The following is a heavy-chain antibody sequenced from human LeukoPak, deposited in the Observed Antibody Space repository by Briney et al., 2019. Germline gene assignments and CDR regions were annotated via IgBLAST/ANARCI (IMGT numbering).Heavy chain of an antibody. J-gene: IGHJ6*02. CDR3: ARDLSPYSYYDSSGYYGWYYGMDV. D-gene: IGHD3-22*01. CDR2: ISYDGSNK. V-gene: IGHV3-30-3*01. CDR1: GFAFSNFA. Sequence: GGSLRLSCAASGFAFSNFAMHWVRHAPGKGLEWVAVISYDGSNKYYADSVKGRFTISRDNSKNTLYLQMNSLRAEDTAVYYCARDLSPYSYYDSSGYYGWYYGMDVWGQGTTVTVSS.